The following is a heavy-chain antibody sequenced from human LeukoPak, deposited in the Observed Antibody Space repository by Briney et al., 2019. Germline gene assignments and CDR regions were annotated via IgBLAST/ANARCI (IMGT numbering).Heavy chain of an antibody. CDR3: AKDLKIAAVGMDSYFDL. CDR2: ISWNSGSI. V-gene: IGHV3-9*01. Sequence: GGSLRLSCAAPGFTFDDYAMHWVRQAPGKGLEWVSGISWNSGSIGYADSVKGRFTISRDNAKNSLYLQMNSLRAEDTALYYCAKDLKIAAVGMDSYFDLWGRGTLVTVSS. J-gene: IGHJ2*01. CDR1: GFTFDDYA. D-gene: IGHD6-13*01.